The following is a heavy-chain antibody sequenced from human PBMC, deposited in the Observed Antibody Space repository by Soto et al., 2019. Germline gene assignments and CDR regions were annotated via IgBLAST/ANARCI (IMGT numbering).Heavy chain of an antibody. CDR2: ISGSGGST. V-gene: IGHV3-23*01. D-gene: IGHD4-4*01. Sequence: GGSLRLSCAASGFTFSSYAMSWVRQAPGKGLEWVSAISGSGGSTYYADSVKGRFTISRDNSKNTLYLQMNSLRAEDTAVYYCPRTGDYSNYGWFDPWGQGTLVTVSS. J-gene: IGHJ5*02. CDR1: GFTFSSYA. CDR3: PRTGDYSNYGWFDP.